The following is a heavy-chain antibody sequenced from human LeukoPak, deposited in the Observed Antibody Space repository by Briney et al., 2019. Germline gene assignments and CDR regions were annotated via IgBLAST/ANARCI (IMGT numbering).Heavy chain of an antibody. V-gene: IGHV3-30*04. Sequence: GGSLRPSCAASGFTFSSYAMHWVRQAPGKGLEWVAVISYDGSNKYYADSVKGRFTISRDNSKNTLYLQMNSLRAEDTAMYYCATGGTTFDSWGQGTLVTVSS. CDR3: ATGGTTFDS. J-gene: IGHJ4*02. D-gene: IGHD4-11*01. CDR1: GFTFSSYA. CDR2: ISYDGSNK.